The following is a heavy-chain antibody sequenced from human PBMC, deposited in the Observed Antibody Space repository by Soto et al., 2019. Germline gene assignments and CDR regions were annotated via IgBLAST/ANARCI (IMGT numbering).Heavy chain of an antibody. CDR1: GDSVSSSSYF. J-gene: IGHJ4*02. V-gene: IGHV4-61*01. CDR3: ARDESGRTGDGNLDY. CDR2: VYYSGNT. D-gene: IGHD1-1*01. Sequence: QVQLQESGPGLVKPSETLSLTCTVSGDSVSSSSYFWNWIRQPPGKGLEWIGNVYYSGNTNYNPSLKSRVTISVDTSKNQFSLKLSSVTAADTAIYYCARDESGRTGDGNLDYWGQGTLVTVSS.